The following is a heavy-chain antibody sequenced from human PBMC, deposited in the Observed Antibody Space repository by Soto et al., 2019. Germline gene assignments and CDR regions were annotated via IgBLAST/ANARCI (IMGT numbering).Heavy chain of an antibody. D-gene: IGHD3-9*01. CDR2: IYYSGST. CDR1: DGPIRSGDYY. V-gene: IGHV4-30-4*01. CDR3: ARDHYVYDILTGYGYYYGMDV. J-gene: IGHJ6*02. Sequence: LCLTCTVADGPIRSGDYYRSRKQKPPGKGLEWIGYIYYSGSTYYNPSLKSRVTISVDTSKNQFSLKLSSVTAADTAVYYCARDHYVYDILTGYGYYYGMDVWGQGTTVTVSS.